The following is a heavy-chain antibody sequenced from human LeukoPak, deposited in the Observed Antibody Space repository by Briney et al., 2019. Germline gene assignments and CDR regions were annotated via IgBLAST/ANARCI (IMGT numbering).Heavy chain of an antibody. D-gene: IGHD6-13*01. J-gene: IGHJ1*01. V-gene: IGHV4-34*01. CDR1: GGSFSGYY. Sequence: SETLSLTCAVYGGSFSGYYWSWIRQPPGKGLEWIGEINHSGSTNYNPYLKSRVTISVDTSKNQFSLKLSSVTAADTAVYYCARAGIAAAGTIRGVKYFQHWGQSTLVTVVS. CDR3: ARAGIAAAGTIRGVKYFQH. CDR2: INHSGST.